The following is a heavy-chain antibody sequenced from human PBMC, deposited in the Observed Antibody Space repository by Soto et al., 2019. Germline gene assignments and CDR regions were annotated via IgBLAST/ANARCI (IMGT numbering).Heavy chain of an antibody. D-gene: IGHD3-3*01. CDR1: GFTFSSYA. J-gene: IGHJ4*02. CDR2: ISYDGSNK. V-gene: IGHV3-30-3*01. CDR3: ARDLRFLEWLGGFDY. Sequence: QVQLVESGGGVVQPGRSLRLSCAASGFTFSSYAMHWVRQAPGKGLEWVAVISYDGSNKYYADSVKGRFTISRDNSKNTLYLQMNSLRAEDTAVYYCARDLRFLEWLGGFDYWGQGTLVTVSS.